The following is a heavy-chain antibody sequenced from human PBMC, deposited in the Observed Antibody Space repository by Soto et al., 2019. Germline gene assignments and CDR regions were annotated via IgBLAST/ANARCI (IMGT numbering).Heavy chain of an antibody. CDR1: GGSISSSSYY. V-gene: IGHV4-39*01. CDR3: ARRVVLVPAAIDWFDP. J-gene: IGHJ5*02. Sequence: QLQLQESGPGLVKPSETLSLTCTVSGGSISSSSYYWGWIRQPPGKGLEWIGSIYYSGSTYYNPSLKSRVTISVDTSKNQFSLKLSSVTAADTAVYYCARRVVLVPAAIDWFDPWGQGTLVTVSS. CDR2: IYYSGST. D-gene: IGHD2-2*01.